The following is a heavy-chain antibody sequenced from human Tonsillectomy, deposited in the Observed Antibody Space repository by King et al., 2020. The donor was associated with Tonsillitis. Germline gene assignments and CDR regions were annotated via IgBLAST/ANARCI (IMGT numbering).Heavy chain of an antibody. CDR2: ISWDSGNI. Sequence: VQLVESGGGLVQPGRSLRLSCAASGFTFDDYALHWVRQVTGKGLEWVLGISWDSGNIGYADSVKGRFTISRDNAKNALYLQMNSLRTEDTALYYCAKDLGTGGSLGIDIWGQGTMVTVSS. CDR1: GFTFDDYA. D-gene: IGHD7-27*01. CDR3: AKDLGTGGSLGIDI. V-gene: IGHV3-9*01. J-gene: IGHJ3*02.